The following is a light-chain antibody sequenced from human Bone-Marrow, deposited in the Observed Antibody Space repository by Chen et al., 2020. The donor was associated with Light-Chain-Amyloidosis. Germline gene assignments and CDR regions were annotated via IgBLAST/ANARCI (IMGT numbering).Light chain of an antibody. J-gene: IGLJ3*02. CDR2: DDS. V-gene: IGLV3-21*02. Sequence: SYVLTQPSSVSVAPGQTAMIACEGNNIGSTSVHWYQQTPGQTPLLVVYDDSDRPSGIPGRVSGSNSGNTVTVSISRVEAGDEADYYCQVWYRNSERQVFGGGTKLT. CDR3: QVWYRNSERQV. CDR1: NIGSTS.